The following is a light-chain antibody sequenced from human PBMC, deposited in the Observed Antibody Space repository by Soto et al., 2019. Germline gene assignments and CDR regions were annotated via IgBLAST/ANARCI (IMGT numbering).Light chain of an antibody. V-gene: IGLV2-23*01. CDR2: EGS. Sequence: QSALTQPASVSGSPGQSITISCTGTSSDVGSYNLVSWYQQHPGKAPKLMIYEGSKRPSGVSNRFSGSKSGNTASLTISGLQAEDEADYYFCSYAGSRVFVGGTKLTVL. CDR1: SSDVGSYNL. J-gene: IGLJ3*02. CDR3: CSYAGSRV.